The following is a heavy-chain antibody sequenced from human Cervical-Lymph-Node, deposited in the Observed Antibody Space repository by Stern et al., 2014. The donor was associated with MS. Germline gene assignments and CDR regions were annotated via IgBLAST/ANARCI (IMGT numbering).Heavy chain of an antibody. J-gene: IGHJ3*01. V-gene: IGHV5-51*01. Sequence: EMQLVESGAEVKKPGESLKFSCRTSGYTFSNFWIGWVRQMPGKGLEWMGVIYPADSDTTYSPSFQGQVTISADESISTAYLQWRSLKASDTAMYYCVRRRDSAGYDTFDLWGQGTMLIVSS. D-gene: IGHD3-22*01. CDR3: VRRRDSAGYDTFDL. CDR1: GYTFSNFW. CDR2: IYPADSDT.